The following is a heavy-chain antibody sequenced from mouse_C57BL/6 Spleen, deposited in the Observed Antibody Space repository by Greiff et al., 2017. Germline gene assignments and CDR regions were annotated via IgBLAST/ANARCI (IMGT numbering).Heavy chain of an antibody. D-gene: IGHD2-5*01. Sequence: QVQLQQPGAELVRPGSSVKLSCKASGYTFTSYWMHWVKQRPIQGLEWIGNIDPSDSETHYNQKFKDKATLTVDKSSSTAYMQLSSLTSEDSAVYYCAVAYYSNWGAYWGQGTLVTVSA. J-gene: IGHJ3*01. CDR2: IDPSDSET. CDR1: GYTFTSYW. V-gene: IGHV1-52*01. CDR3: AVAYYSNWGAY.